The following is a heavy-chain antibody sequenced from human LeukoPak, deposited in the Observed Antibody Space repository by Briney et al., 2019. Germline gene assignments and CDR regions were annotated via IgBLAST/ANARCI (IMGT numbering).Heavy chain of an antibody. Sequence: PSETLSLTCTVSGGSISSYYWSWIRQPPGKGLEWIGYIYYSGSTNYNPSLKSRVTISVDTSKNQFSLKLSSVTAADTAVYYCARDIWSGIDAFDIWGQGTMVTVSS. CDR1: GGSISSYY. D-gene: IGHD3-3*01. J-gene: IGHJ3*02. CDR3: ARDIWSGIDAFDI. CDR2: IYYSGST. V-gene: IGHV4-59*01.